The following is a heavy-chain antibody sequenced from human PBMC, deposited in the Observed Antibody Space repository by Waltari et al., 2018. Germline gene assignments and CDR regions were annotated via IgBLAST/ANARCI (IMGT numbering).Heavy chain of an antibody. D-gene: IGHD2-15*01. CDR1: GYSISSGSY. CDR3: AVVADAFDI. CDR2: IYHSGST. J-gene: IGHJ3*02. Sequence: QVQLQESGPGLVKPSETLSLTCAVSGYSISSGSYWGWIRQPPGKGLEWIGSIYHSGSTYYNPSLKSRVAISVDTSKNQFSLKLSSVTAADTAVYYCAVVADAFDIWGQGTMVTVSS. V-gene: IGHV4-38-2*01.